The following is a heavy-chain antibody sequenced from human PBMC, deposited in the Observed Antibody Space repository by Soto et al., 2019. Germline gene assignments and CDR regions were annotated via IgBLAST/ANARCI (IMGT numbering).Heavy chain of an antibody. CDR3: ARGYDSSGYYAPEYYFDY. Sequence: QVQLVQSGAKVKKPGSSVKVSCKASGGTFSSYAISWVRQAPGQGLEWMGGIIPIFGTANYAQKFQGRVTITADESTSTAYMELSSLRSEDTAVYYCARGYDSSGYYAPEYYFDYWGQGTLVTVSS. CDR2: IIPIFGTA. CDR1: GGTFSSYA. J-gene: IGHJ4*02. V-gene: IGHV1-69*01. D-gene: IGHD3-22*01.